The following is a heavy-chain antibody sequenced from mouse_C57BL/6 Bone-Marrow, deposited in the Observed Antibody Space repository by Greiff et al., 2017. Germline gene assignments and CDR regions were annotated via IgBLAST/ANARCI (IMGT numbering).Heavy chain of an antibody. CDR1: GFTFSDYG. CDR2: ISSGSSTI. Sequence: EVKLVESGGGLVKPGGSLKLSCAASGFTFSDYGMHWVRQAPEKGLEWVAYISSGSSTIYYADTVKGRYAISRYNAKNTMFLQMTSLRSEDTAMYYCAYYGSSYGYWYFDVWGTGTTVTVSS. D-gene: IGHD1-1*01. J-gene: IGHJ1*03. V-gene: IGHV5-17*01. CDR3: AYYGSSYGYWYFDV.